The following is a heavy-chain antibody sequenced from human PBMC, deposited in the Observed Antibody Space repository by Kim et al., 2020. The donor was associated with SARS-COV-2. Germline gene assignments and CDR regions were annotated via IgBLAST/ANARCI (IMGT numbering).Heavy chain of an antibody. CDR1: GGSISSYY. CDR3: ARSRFERITIFGVVIIAAMDV. Sequence: SETLYLTCTVSGGSISSYYWSWIRQPPGKGLEWIGYIYYSGSANYNPSLKSRVTISVDTSNNQFSLRLRSVTAADTAVYYCARSRFERITIFGVVIIAAMDVWGQGTTVTVSS. D-gene: IGHD3-3*01. V-gene: IGHV4-59*01. J-gene: IGHJ6*02. CDR2: IYYSGSA.